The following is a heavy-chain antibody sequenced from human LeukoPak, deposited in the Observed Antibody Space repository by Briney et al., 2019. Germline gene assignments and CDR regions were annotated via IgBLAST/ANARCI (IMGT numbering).Heavy chain of an antibody. CDR2: IYPGDSDT. CDR3: ARRGERSEWLDP. D-gene: IGHD2-21*01. V-gene: IGHV5-51*01. Sequence: GESLKISCKGSGYSFTTYWIAWVRQMPGKGLEWMGIIYPGDSDTRYNPSFQGQVTISADKSITTAYLQWSSLKASDTAIYFCARRGERSEWLDPWGQGTLVTVSS. CDR1: GYSFTTYW. J-gene: IGHJ5*02.